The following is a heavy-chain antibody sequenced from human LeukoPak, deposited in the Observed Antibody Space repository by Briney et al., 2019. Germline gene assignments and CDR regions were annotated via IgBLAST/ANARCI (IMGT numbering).Heavy chain of an antibody. J-gene: IGHJ6*02. V-gene: IGHV3-23*01. Sequence: GGSLRLSCAASGFTFSSYSMRWVRQAPGKGLEWVSGISGSGGSTYYADSVKGRFTISRDNSKNTLYLQMNRLRAEDTAVYYCAKEPYDSSGYYYEYYYGMDVWGQGTTVTVSS. CDR1: GFTFSSYS. CDR3: AKEPYDSSGYYYEYYYGMDV. CDR2: ISGSGGST. D-gene: IGHD3-22*01.